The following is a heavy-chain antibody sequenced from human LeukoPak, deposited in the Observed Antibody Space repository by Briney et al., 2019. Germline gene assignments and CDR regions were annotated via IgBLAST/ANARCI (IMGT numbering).Heavy chain of an antibody. J-gene: IGHJ5*02. Sequence: GASVKVSCKASGYTFTSYGISWVRQAPGQGLEWMGWISAYNGNTNYAQKLQGRVTMTTDTSTSTACMELRSLRSDDTAVYYCAREIAAAEGSNWFDPWGQGTLVTVSS. D-gene: IGHD6-13*01. CDR1: GYTFTSYG. V-gene: IGHV1-18*01. CDR3: AREIAAAEGSNWFDP. CDR2: ISAYNGNT.